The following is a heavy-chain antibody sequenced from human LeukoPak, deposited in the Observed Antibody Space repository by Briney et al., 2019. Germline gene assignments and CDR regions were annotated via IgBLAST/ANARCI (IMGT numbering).Heavy chain of an antibody. CDR3: ARYPDFYYAMDV. V-gene: IGHV3-53*01. CDR2: VYSGGTT. D-gene: IGHD3-16*02. CDR1: GFTVSRNF. J-gene: IGHJ6*02. Sequence: GALRLSCAASGFTVSRNFMTWVRQAPGKGLEWVSVVYSGGTTYYADSVKGRFTISRDISKNTLYLQMNSLRGEDTAIYYCARYPDFYYAMDVWGQGTTVTVSS.